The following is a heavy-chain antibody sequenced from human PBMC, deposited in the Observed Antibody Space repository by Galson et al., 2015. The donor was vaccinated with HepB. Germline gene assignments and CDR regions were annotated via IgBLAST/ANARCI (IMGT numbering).Heavy chain of an antibody. Sequence: SLRLSCAASGFTFSSYAMSWVRQAPGKGLEWVSAISGSGGSTYYADSVKGRFTISRDNSKNTLYLQMNSLRAEDTAVYYCAKDTSNYGDYFYPLDYWGQGTLVTVSS. V-gene: IGHV3-23*01. CDR3: AKDTSNYGDYFYPLDY. CDR2: ISGSGGST. CDR1: GFTFSSYA. J-gene: IGHJ4*02. D-gene: IGHD4-17*01.